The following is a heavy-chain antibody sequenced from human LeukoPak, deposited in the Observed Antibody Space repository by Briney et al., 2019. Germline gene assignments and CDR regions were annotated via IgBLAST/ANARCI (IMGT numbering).Heavy chain of an antibody. CDR3: ASLWFGELARFY. V-gene: IGHV3-23*01. CDR2: ISGSGGST. D-gene: IGHD3-10*01. CDR1: GFTFSSYA. Sequence: GGSLRLSCAASGFTFSSYAMSWVRQAPGKGQEWVSAISGSGGSTYYADSVKGRFTISRDNSKNTLYLQMNSLRAEDTAVYYCASLWFGELARFYWGQGTLVTVSS. J-gene: IGHJ4*02.